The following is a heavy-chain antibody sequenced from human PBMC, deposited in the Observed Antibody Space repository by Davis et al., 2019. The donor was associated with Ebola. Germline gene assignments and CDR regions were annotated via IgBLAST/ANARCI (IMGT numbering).Heavy chain of an antibody. V-gene: IGHV3-7*01. CDR3: ARDRYCSGGSCYLYYYGMDV. CDR2: IKQDGSEK. D-gene: IGHD2-15*01. Sequence: GESLKISCAAPGFTSSSYWMSWVRQAPGKGLEWVANIKQDGSEKYYVDSVKGRFTISRDNAKNSLYLQMNSLRAEDTAVYYCARDRYCSGGSCYLYYYGMDVWGQGTTVTVSS. J-gene: IGHJ6*02. CDR1: GFTSSSYW.